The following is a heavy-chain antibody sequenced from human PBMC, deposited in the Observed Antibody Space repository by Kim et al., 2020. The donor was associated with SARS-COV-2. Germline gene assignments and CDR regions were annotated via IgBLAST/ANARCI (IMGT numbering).Heavy chain of an antibody. CDR2: INHSGST. Sequence: SETLSLTCAVYGGSFSGYYWSWIRQPPGKGLEWIGEINHSGSTNYNPSLKSRVTISVDTSKNQFSLKLSSVTAADTTVYYCARARYFSTWYGSHNWFDPWGQGTLVTVSS. CDR3: ARARYFSTWYGSHNWFDP. D-gene: IGHD6-13*01. CDR1: GGSFSGYY. V-gene: IGHV4-34*01. J-gene: IGHJ5*02.